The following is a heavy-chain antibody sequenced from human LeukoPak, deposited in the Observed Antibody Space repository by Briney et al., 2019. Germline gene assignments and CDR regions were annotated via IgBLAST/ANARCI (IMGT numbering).Heavy chain of an antibody. V-gene: IGHV3-48*01. CDR2: ISSSSSTI. Sequence: PGGSLRLSCIVSGFTLSSYEMNWVRQAPGKGLEWVSYISSSSSTIYYADSVKGRFTISRDNAKNSLYLQMNSLRAEDTAVYYCARCDRDYGDYLIRSYWYFDLWGRGTLVTVSS. D-gene: IGHD4-17*01. CDR1: GFTLSSYE. CDR3: ARCDRDYGDYLIRSYWYFDL. J-gene: IGHJ2*01.